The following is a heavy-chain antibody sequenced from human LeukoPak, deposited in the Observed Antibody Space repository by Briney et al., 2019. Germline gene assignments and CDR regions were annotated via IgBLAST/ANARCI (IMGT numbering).Heavy chain of an antibody. D-gene: IGHD2-2*02. Sequence: ASVKVSCKASGYTFTGYYIHWVRQAPGQGLEWMGWINPNSGGTNYAQKFQGRVTMTRDTSISTAYMELSRLRSDDTAVYYCARGDIVVLPAGIPHNWFDPWGQGTLVTVSS. CDR1: GYTFTGYY. CDR3: ARGDIVVLPAGIPHNWFDP. J-gene: IGHJ5*02. V-gene: IGHV1-2*02. CDR2: INPNSGGT.